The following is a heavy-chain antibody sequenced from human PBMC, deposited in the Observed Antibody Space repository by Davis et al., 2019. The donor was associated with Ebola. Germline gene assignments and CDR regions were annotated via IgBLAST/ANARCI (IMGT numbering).Heavy chain of an antibody. Sequence: LRLSCAVSGGSISSGGYSWSWIRQPPGKGLEWIGYIYHSGSTYYNPSLKSRVTISVDRSKNQFSLKLSSVTAADTAVYYCARHTAYYGFDYWGQGTLVTVSS. CDR3: ARHTAYYGFDY. CDR1: GGSISSGGYS. V-gene: IGHV4-30-2*01. J-gene: IGHJ4*02. D-gene: IGHD4-17*01. CDR2: IYHSGST.